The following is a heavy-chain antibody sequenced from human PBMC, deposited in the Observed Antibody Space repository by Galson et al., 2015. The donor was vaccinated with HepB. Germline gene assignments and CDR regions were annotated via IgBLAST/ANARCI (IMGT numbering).Heavy chain of an antibody. CDR3: AKDRRTGTTPPDGFDI. V-gene: IGHV1-58*01. CDR1: GFTFSNSA. J-gene: IGHJ3*02. Sequence: SVKVSCKASGFTFSNSAVQWVRQARGQRLEWIGWIVVGSSKTTYAQRFQKRVTITRDMSTSTAYMELNSLRAEDTAVYYCAKDRRTGTTPPDGFDIWGQGTMVTVSS. CDR2: IVVGSSKT. D-gene: IGHD1-1*01.